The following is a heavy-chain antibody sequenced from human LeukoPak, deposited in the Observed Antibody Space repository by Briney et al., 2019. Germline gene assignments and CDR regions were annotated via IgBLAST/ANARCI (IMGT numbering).Heavy chain of an antibody. Sequence: GRSLRLSCAASGFTFSSYAMHWVRQAPGQGLEWVALIWHDGSHKFYSNSVRGQFTISRDNSKNTVSLQVNNLRPEDTAVYYCAREIFGSGSSPDFWGQGTLVTVSS. V-gene: IGHV3-33*08. CDR2: IWHDGSHK. CDR3: AREIFGSGSSPDF. D-gene: IGHD3-10*01. J-gene: IGHJ4*02. CDR1: GFTFSSYA.